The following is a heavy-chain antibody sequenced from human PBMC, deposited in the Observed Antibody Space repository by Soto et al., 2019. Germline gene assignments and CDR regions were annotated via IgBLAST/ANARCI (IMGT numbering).Heavy chain of an antibody. D-gene: IGHD2-21*02. Sequence: GGSLRLSCAASGFTFSSYAMKWVRQAPGKGLEWVAVIGDNGSNTYYADSVKGRFTISRDNSKNTLYLQMNSLRAEDTAVYYCARERVTPNWFDPWGQGTLVTVSS. CDR3: ARERVTPNWFDP. J-gene: IGHJ5*02. V-gene: IGHV3-33*08. CDR1: GFTFSSYA. CDR2: IGDNGSNT.